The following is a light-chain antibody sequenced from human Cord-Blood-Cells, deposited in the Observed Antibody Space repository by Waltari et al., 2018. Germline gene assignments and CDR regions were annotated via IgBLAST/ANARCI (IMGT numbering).Light chain of an antibody. J-gene: IGKJ2*01. Sequence: DIQMTQSPSTPSASVGERVTITCRASQSINSWLAWYQQKPGKAPKLLIYKASSLESGVPSRFSGSGSGTEFTLTISSLQPDDFATYYCQQYNSYSTFGQGTKLEIK. CDR3: QQYNSYST. CDR1: QSINSW. V-gene: IGKV1-5*03. CDR2: KAS.